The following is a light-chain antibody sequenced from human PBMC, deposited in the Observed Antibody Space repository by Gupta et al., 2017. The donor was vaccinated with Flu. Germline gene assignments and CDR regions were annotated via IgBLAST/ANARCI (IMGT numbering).Light chain of an antibody. CDR1: SSDVGSYNR. CDR3: SSYTSSSTYV. J-gene: IGLJ1*01. Sequence: QSALTQPPSVSGSPGQSVTISCTGTSSDVGSYNRVSWYQHPPGTATKLMIYEVSNRPSGVPDRFSGSKSGNTASLTISGLQAEDEADYYCSSYTSSSTYVFGTGTKVTV. CDR2: EVS. V-gene: IGLV2-18*02.